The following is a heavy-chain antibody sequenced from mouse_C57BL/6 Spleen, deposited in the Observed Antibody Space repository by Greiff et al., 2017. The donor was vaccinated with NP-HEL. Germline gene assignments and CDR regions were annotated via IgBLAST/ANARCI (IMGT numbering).Heavy chain of an antibody. CDR2: IYPGSGST. CDR1: GYTFTSYW. D-gene: IGHD3-2*02. V-gene: IGHV1-55*01. CDR3: ARRQLRLLSFDY. J-gene: IGHJ2*01. Sequence: VQLQQPGAELVKPGASVKMSCKASGYTFTSYWITWVKQRPGQGLEWIGDIYPGSGSTNYNEKFKSKATLTVDTSSSTAYMQLSSLTSEDSAVYYCARRQLRLLSFDYWGQGTTLTVSS.